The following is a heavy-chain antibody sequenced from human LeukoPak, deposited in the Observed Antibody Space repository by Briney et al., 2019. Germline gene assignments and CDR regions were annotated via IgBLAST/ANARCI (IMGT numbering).Heavy chain of an antibody. Sequence: ASGKVSCKASGGTFSSYAISWVRQAPGQGLEWMGGIIPIFGTANYAQKFQGRVTITADESTSTAYMELSSLRSEDTAVYYCAVGRDKAIFGVVIYWGQGTLVTVSS. V-gene: IGHV1-69*13. CDR2: IIPIFGTA. D-gene: IGHD3-3*01. CDR3: AVGRDKAIFGVVIY. J-gene: IGHJ4*02. CDR1: GGTFSSYA.